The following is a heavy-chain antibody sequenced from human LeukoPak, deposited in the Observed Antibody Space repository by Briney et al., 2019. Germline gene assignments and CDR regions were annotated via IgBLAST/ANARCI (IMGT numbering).Heavy chain of an antibody. Sequence: PGGSLRLSCAASGFTFSDYYMTWVRQAPGKGLEWVSLNSGGSTYYADSVKGRFTISRDNSRNTLYLQMNSLRAEDTAVYYCARDPSFRSGGSRYSDYWGQGTLVTVSS. J-gene: IGHJ4*02. D-gene: IGHD2-15*01. V-gene: IGHV3-66*01. CDR1: GFTFSDYY. CDR3: ARDPSFRSGGSRYSDY. CDR2: NSGGST.